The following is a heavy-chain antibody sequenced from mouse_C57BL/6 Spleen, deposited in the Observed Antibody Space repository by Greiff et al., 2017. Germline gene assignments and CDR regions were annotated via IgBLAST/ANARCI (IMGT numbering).Heavy chain of an antibody. Sequence: QVQLKQPGAELVMPGASVKLSCKASGYTFPSYWMHWVKQRPGQGLEWIGEIDPSDSYTNYNQKFKGKSTLTVAKSSSTAYMQLSSLTSEDSAVYYCARYDYGDVSYWYFDVWGTGTTFTVSS. J-gene: IGHJ1*03. CDR2: IDPSDSYT. CDR3: ARYDYGDVSYWYFDV. V-gene: IGHV1-69*01. CDR1: GYTFPSYW. D-gene: IGHD2-4*01.